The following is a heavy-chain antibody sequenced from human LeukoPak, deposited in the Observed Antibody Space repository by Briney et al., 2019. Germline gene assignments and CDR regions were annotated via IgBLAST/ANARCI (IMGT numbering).Heavy chain of an antibody. CDR3: ARQYYDFWSGYYLDY. CDR1: GYSFTSCW. J-gene: IGHJ4*02. CDR2: IYPGDSDT. Sequence: GESLKISCKGSGYSFTSCWIGWVRQMPGKGLEWMGIIYPGDSDTRYSPSFQGQVTISADKSISTAYLQWSSLKASDTAMYYCARQYYDFWSGYYLDYWGQGTLVTVSS. D-gene: IGHD3-3*01. V-gene: IGHV5-51*01.